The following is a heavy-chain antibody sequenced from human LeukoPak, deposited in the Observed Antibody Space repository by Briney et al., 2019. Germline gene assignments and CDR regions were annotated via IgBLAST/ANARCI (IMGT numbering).Heavy chain of an antibody. V-gene: IGHV3-33*01. D-gene: IGHD2-21*02. Sequence: PGRSLILSCAASGFSFSSNGMLWVLQAPGKGLELVAVIWYDGSNKYYADSVKGRFTISRDNSKNTLYLQMNSLRAEDTAVYYCARSNVVVTAIDYWGQGTLVTVSS. CDR3: ARSNVVVTAIDY. CDR2: IWYDGSNK. J-gene: IGHJ4*02. CDR1: GFSFSSNG.